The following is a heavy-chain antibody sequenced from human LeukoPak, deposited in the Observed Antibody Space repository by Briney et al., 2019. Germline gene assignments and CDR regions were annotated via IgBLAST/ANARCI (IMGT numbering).Heavy chain of an antibody. V-gene: IGHV1-8*01. CDR2: MNPNSGDT. J-gene: IGHJ4*02. CDR1: GYTFTSYD. D-gene: IGHD3-10*01. CDR3: ARSAFGSGVYFDH. Sequence: ASVKVSCKASGYTFTSYDINWVRQATGQGPEWMGWMNPNSGDTGYAQKFQGRVTMTRDTSITTAYLELSSLRSEDTAVYYCARSAFGSGVYFDHWGQGTLVTVSS.